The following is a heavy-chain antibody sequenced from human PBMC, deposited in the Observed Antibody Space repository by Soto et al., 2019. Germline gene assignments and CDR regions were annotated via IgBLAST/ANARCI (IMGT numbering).Heavy chain of an antibody. Sequence: QVQLQESVPGLVKPSETLSLTCTVSGGSISSYYWIWIRQPPGKGLEWIGYIYYSGSTNYNPSLKSRVTISVDTSKNHFSLKLSSVTAADTAVYYCARRYGYSFDYWGQGTLVTVSS. D-gene: IGHD1-1*01. V-gene: IGHV4-59*08. J-gene: IGHJ4*02. CDR1: GGSISSYY. CDR2: IYYSGST. CDR3: ARRYGYSFDY.